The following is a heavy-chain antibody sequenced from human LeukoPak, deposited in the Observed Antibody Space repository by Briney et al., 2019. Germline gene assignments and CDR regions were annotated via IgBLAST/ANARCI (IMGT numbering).Heavy chain of an antibody. J-gene: IGHJ4*02. CDR3: ARDTAAAGRFDY. CDR2: ISYDGSNK. D-gene: IGHD6-13*01. V-gene: IGHV3-30*04. Sequence: GGSLRLSCAASGFTFSSYAMHWVRQAPGKGLEWVAVISYDGSNKYYADSVKGRSTISRDNSKNTLYLQMNSLRAEDTAVYYCARDTAAAGRFDYWGQGTLVTVSS. CDR1: GFTFSSYA.